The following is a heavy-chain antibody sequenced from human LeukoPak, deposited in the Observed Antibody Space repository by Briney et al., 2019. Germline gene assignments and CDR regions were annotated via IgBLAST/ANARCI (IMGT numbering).Heavy chain of an antibody. D-gene: IGHD3-16*01. Sequence: SVKVSCKASGGTFSSYAISWVRLAPGQGLEWMGRIIPILGIANYAQKFQGRVTITADKSTSTAYMELSSLRSEDTAVYYCARRGSWGEPRPFDYWGQGSLVTVSS. CDR2: IIPILGIA. CDR1: GGTFSSYA. CDR3: ARRGSWGEPRPFDY. J-gene: IGHJ4*02. V-gene: IGHV1-69*04.